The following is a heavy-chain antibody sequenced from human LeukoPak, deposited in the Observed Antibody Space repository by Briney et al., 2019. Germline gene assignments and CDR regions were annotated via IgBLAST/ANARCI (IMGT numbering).Heavy chain of an antibody. V-gene: IGHV3-21*04. CDR2: ISTSSSYI. J-gene: IGHJ4*02. Sequence: GGSLRLSCAVSGFTFSSYSMNWVRQAPGRGLEWVSFISTSSSYIYYADSVKGRFTISRDNSKNTLYLQMNSLRAEDTAVYYCAKSVSGHYYDSSGYYLVYYWGQGTLVTVSS. CDR3: AKSVSGHYYDSSGYYLVYY. CDR1: GFTFSSYS. D-gene: IGHD3-22*01.